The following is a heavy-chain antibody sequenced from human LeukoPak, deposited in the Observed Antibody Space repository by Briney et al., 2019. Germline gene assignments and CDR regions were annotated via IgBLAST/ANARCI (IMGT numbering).Heavy chain of an antibody. D-gene: IGHD3-22*01. CDR1: GFTFSSYW. CDR2: ISSSSSYI. J-gene: IGHJ3*02. Sequence: GGSLRLSCAASGFTFSSYWMHWVRQAPGKGLEWVSSISSSSSYIYYADSVKGRFTISRDNAKNSLYLQMNSLRAEDTAVYYCARGLFLSGYLDAFDIWGQGTVVTVSS. V-gene: IGHV3-21*04. CDR3: ARGLFLSGYLDAFDI.